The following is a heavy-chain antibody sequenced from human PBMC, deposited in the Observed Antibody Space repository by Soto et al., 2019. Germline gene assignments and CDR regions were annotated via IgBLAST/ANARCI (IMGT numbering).Heavy chain of an antibody. Sequence: GSLRLSCAASDFDFSSYGIHWVRQAPGKGLEWVAASSYDGRETFYADSAKGRFTVSKEMSKNTAFPQMNALRHEDTAVYFCARDSGWPILNFDNWGQGXPVTVYS. CDR2: SSYDGRET. D-gene: IGHD3-10*01. V-gene: IGHV3-30*03. J-gene: IGHJ4*02. CDR1: DFDFSSYG. CDR3: ARDSGWPILNFDN.